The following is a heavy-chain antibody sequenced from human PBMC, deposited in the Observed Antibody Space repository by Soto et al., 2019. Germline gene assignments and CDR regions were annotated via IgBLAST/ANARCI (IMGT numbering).Heavy chain of an antibody. CDR3: ARGVFGQPDS. J-gene: IGHJ5*01. V-gene: IGHV3-53*04. CDR2: IYSGGST. D-gene: IGHD2-8*01. Sequence: EVQLVESGGGLVQPGGSLGLSCAASGITVKSNYMNWVRQAPGKGLEWVSIIYSGGSTYYADSVKGRFTISRHDSKDTLYLQMSSLRSEDTATYYCARGVFGQPDSWGQGTLVIVSS. CDR1: GITVKSNY.